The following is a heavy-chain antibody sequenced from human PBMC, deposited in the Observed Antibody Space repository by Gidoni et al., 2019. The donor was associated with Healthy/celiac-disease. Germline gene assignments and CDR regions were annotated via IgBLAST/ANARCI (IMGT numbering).Heavy chain of an antibody. V-gene: IGHV3-48*02. CDR1: GFTFSRDS. Sequence: EVQLVESGGGLVQPGGSLRLSCAASGFTFSRDSMNWCRQAPGKGLEWVSYISSSSSTIYYADAVKGRFTISRDNAKNSLYLQMNSLRDEDTAVYYCARDGSGSYWAYYYYGMDVWGQGTTVTVSS. D-gene: IGHD3-10*01. CDR3: ARDGSGSYWAYYYYGMDV. CDR2: ISSSSSTI. J-gene: IGHJ6*02.